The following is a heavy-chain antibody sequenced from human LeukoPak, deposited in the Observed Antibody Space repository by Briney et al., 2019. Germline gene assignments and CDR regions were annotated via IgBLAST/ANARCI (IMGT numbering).Heavy chain of an antibody. D-gene: IGHD3-10*01. Sequence: GGSLRLSCAASGCTFSSYSMNWVRQAPGKGLEWVSSISSSSSYIYYADSVKGRFTISRDNAKNSLYLQMNSLRAEDTAVYYCARDRVTMVRGGVDFDYWGQGTRVTVSS. V-gene: IGHV3-21*01. CDR2: ISSSSSYI. J-gene: IGHJ4*02. CDR1: GCTFSSYS. CDR3: ARDRVTMVRGGVDFDY.